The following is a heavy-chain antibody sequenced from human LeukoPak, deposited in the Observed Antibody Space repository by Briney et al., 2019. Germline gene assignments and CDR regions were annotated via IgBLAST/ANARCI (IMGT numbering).Heavy chain of an antibody. CDR2: ISSSGSYI. CDR3: ARSIAVAGTPFDY. CDR1: GFTFSSYA. J-gene: IGHJ4*02. V-gene: IGHV3-21*01. D-gene: IGHD6-19*01. Sequence: GGSLRLSCAASGFTFSSYAMTRVRQAPGKGLEWVSSISSSGSYIYYADSVKGRFTISRDNSKNTLYLQMNSLRAEDTAVYYCARSIAVAGTPFDYWGQGTLVTVSS.